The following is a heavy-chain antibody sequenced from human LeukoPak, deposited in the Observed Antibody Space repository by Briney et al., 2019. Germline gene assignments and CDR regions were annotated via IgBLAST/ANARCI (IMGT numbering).Heavy chain of an antibody. CDR2: ISYDGSNK. V-gene: IGHV3-30*18. D-gene: IGHD5-12*01. J-gene: IGHJ4*02. CDR1: GFTFSSSG. Sequence: GGSLRLSCAASGFTFSSSGMQWVRQAGGKGLEWVAVISYDGSNKYYADSVKGRFTISRDNSKNTLYLQMNSLRAEDTAVYYCAKGYSDYDPRPHYFDYWGQGTLVTVSS. CDR3: AKGYSDYDPRPHYFDY.